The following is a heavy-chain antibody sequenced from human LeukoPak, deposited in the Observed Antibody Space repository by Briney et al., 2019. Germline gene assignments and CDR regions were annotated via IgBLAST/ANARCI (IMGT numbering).Heavy chain of an antibody. CDR2: INSDGSST. CDR3: ARDLSGSYYY. D-gene: IGHD1-26*01. CDR1: YW. J-gene: IGHJ4*02. V-gene: IGHV3-74*01. Sequence: YWMHWVRHAPXKGMVWVSRINSDGSSTSYADSVKGRFTISRDNAKNTLYLQMNSLRAEDTAVYYCARDLSGSYYYWGQGTLVTVSS.